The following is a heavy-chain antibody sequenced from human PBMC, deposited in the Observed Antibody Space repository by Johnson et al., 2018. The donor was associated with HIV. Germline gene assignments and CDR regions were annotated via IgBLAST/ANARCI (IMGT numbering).Heavy chain of an antibody. J-gene: IGHJ3*02. CDR1: GFTFSSYA. Sequence: VQLVESGGGVVQPGRSLRLSCAASGFTFSSYAMHWVRQAPGKGLEWVAVITYDGSYRYYVDSVKGLFTISRDNAKNSLYLQMNSLRAEDTAIYYCARDLRLGAIDAFDIWGQGTMVTVSS. V-gene: IGHV3-30*04. CDR2: ITYDGSYR. D-gene: IGHD1-26*01. CDR3: ARDLRLGAIDAFDI.